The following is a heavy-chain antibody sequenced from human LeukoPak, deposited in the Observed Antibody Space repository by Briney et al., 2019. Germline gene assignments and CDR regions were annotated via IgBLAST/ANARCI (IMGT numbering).Heavy chain of an antibody. CDR3: ARRGGHSWDVGNWFDP. D-gene: IGHD6-13*01. V-gene: IGHV4-39*01. Sequence: PSETLSLTCSVSGESIRSTTFWGWIRQSPGMGLEWISSTSRAGISYYNPSLSSRVTVSADSSKNQFSLKLSSVTAADTAVYYCARRGGHSWDVGNWFDPWGQGTPVTVSS. J-gene: IGHJ5*02. CDR2: TSRAGIS. CDR1: GESIRSTTF.